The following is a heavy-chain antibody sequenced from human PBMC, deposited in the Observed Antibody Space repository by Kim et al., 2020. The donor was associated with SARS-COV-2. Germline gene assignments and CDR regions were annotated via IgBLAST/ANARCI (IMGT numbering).Heavy chain of an antibody. CDR2: MNPNSGNI. CDR1: GYTFTSYD. CDR3: ARVSALDFWSGYYTPLGYYYYYYGIDV. J-gene: IGHJ6*02. V-gene: IGHV1-8*01. D-gene: IGHD3-3*01. Sequence: ASVKVSCKASGYTFTSYDINWVRRATGQGLEWMGWMNPNSGNIGYAQKFQGRVTMTRNTSISTAYMELSSLRSEDTAVYYCARVSALDFWSGYYTPLGYYYYYYGIDVWGQGTTVTVSS.